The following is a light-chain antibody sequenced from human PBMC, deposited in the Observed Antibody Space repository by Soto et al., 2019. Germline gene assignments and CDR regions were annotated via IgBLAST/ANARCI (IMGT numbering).Light chain of an antibody. Sequence: EIVLTQSPGTLSLSPGEKATLSCRASQSVSRNYLAWYQQRPGQAPRLLIYGASRRTTGIPDRFSGSGSGTDFTLTISGLEPEDFAVYYCQQYGDSPRTLGQGTKVDIK. J-gene: IGKJ1*01. V-gene: IGKV3-20*01. CDR1: QSVSRNY. CDR2: GAS. CDR3: QQYGDSPRT.